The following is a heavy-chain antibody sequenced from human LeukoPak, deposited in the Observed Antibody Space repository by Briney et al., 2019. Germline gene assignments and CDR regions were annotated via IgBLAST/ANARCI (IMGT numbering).Heavy chain of an antibody. CDR1: GFSLSTSGVG. Sequence: SGPTLVKPTQTLTLTCTFSGFSLSTSGVGVGWIRQPPGKALEWLALIYWNDDKRYSPSLKSRLTITKDTSKNQAVLTMTNMDPVDTATYYCAHRSIAAAGFDYWGQGTLVTVSS. CDR2: IYWNDDK. CDR3: AHRSIAAAGFDY. J-gene: IGHJ4*02. V-gene: IGHV2-5*01. D-gene: IGHD6-13*01.